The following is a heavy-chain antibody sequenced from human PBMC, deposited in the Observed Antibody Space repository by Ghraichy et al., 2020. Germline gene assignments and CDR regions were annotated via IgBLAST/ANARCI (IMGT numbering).Heavy chain of an antibody. CDR1: GFTFRNYW. CDR2: INRDGSRI. Sequence: GGSLRLSCAASGFTFRNYWMHWVRQGPGKGPVWVSQINRDGSRINYADSVKGRFTISRDNAHNTLSLQMNSLRAEDTAVYYCASLAYCDEDTCYSDYWGQGTLVTVSS. V-gene: IGHV3-74*01. CDR3: ASLAYCDEDTCYSDY. D-gene: IGHD2-21*01. J-gene: IGHJ4*02.